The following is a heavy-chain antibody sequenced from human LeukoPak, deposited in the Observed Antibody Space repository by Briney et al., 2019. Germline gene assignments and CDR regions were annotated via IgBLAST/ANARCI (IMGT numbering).Heavy chain of an antibody. V-gene: IGHV4-59*01. J-gene: IGHJ3*02. Sequence: SETLSLTCTVSGGSISSYYWSWIRQPPGKGLEWIGYIYYSGSTNYSPSLKSRVTISVDTSKNQFSLKLSSVTAADTAVYYCARSDYYGSGSYSHDAFDIWGQGTMVTVSS. CDR1: GGSISSYY. CDR3: ARSDYYGSGSYSHDAFDI. D-gene: IGHD3-10*01. CDR2: IYYSGST.